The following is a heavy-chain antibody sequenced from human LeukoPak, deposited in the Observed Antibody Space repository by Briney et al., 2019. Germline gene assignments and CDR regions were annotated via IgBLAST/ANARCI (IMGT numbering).Heavy chain of an antibody. J-gene: IGHJ3*02. Sequence: SETLSLTCAVYGGSLCGYYWSRIPHPPREGLEWIGEINHSRGTNYNPSLNSRVTISVDTSKNQFSLKLSSVTAADTAVYYCARGSTGPQDAFDNWGQGTMVTVSS. V-gene: IGHV4-34*01. CDR2: INHSRGT. CDR1: GGSLCGYY. CDR3: ARGSTGPQDAFDN.